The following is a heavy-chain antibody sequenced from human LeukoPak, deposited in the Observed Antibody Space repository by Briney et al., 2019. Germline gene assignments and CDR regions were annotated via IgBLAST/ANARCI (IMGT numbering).Heavy chain of an antibody. CDR3: ARDRRDGYNVLDY. D-gene: IGHD5-24*01. V-gene: IGHV3-7*01. Sequence: PGGSLGLSCAASGFTFSTYWMTWVRQAPGKGLEWVANMKQDGSEKYYVDSVKGRFTISRDNAKNSLYLQMDSLSAEDTAIYYCARDRRDGYNVLDYWGQGTLVTVSS. CDR1: GFTFSTYW. J-gene: IGHJ4*02. CDR2: MKQDGSEK.